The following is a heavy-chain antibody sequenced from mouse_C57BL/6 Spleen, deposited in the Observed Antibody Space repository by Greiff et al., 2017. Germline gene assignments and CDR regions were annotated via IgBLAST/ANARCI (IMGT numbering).Heavy chain of an antibody. CDR1: GYTFTSYW. CDR2: IDPSDSYT. D-gene: IGHD1-1*01. V-gene: IGHV1-69*01. CDR3: ARTTTEVEDAMDY. J-gene: IGHJ4*01. Sequence: QVQLQQPGAELVMPGASVKLSCKASGYTFTSYWMHWVKQRPGQGLEWIGEIDPSDSYTNYNPKFKGKFTLTVDKSSSTAYMQLSSLTSEDSAVYYGARTTTEVEDAMDYWGQGTSVTVSS.